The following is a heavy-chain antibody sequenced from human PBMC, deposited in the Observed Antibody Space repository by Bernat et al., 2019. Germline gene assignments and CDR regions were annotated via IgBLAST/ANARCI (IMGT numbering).Heavy chain of an antibody. J-gene: IGHJ3*02. CDR1: GGSITNGPFH. Sequence: QLQLQESGPGLVKPSETLSLNCTVSGGSITNGPFHWDWILQSPGRGLGWIGSLSNSCAAHYNPSLTSRGAISVDTSKNQFSLKLTSVTAADTAVYYCARHDDTGGFVTAFDIWGQGTMVTVSS. D-gene: IGHD5-12*01. CDR2: LSNSCAA. V-gene: IGHV4-39*01. CDR3: ARHDDTGGFVTAFDI.